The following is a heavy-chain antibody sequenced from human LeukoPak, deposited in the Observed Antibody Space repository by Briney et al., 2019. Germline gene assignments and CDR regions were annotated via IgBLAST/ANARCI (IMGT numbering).Heavy chain of an antibody. J-gene: IGHJ4*02. CDR2: IKQDGSEK. Sequence: GGSLRLSCAASGFTFSSYWMSWVRQAPGKGLEWVANIKQDGSEKYYVDSVKGRFTISRDNAKNSLYLQMNSLRAEDTAVYYCARGLYSSSGGADYWGQGTLVTVSS. V-gene: IGHV3-7*01. CDR3: ARGLYSSSGGADY. CDR1: GFTFSSYW. D-gene: IGHD6-13*01.